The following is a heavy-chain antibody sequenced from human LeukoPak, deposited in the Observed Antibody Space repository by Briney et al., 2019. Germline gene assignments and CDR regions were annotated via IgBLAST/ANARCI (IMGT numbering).Heavy chain of an antibody. J-gene: IGHJ4*02. D-gene: IGHD5-18*01. V-gene: IGHV3-33*08. Sequence: GGSLRLSCAASGFTFSSYGMHWVRQAPGKGLEWVAVIWYDGSNKYYADSVKGRFTISRDNSKNTLYLQMNSLRAEDTAVYYCARRGYSYGSYYFDYWGQGTLVTVSS. CDR3: ARRGYSYGSYYFDY. CDR2: IWYDGSNK. CDR1: GFTFSSYG.